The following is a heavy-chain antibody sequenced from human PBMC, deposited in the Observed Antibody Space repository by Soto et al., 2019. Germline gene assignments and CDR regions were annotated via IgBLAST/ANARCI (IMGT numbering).Heavy chain of an antibody. V-gene: IGHV3-30-3*01. CDR2: ISYDGSNK. D-gene: IGHD6-19*01. CDR1: GFTFSSYA. J-gene: IGHJ4*02. Sequence: QVQLVESGGGVVQPGRSLRLSCAASGFTFSSYAMHWVRQAPGKGLERVAVISYDGSNKYYADSVKGRFTISRDNSKNTLYLQINSLRAEDTAVYYCARGGYSSGWRLDYWGQGTLVTVSS. CDR3: ARGGYSSGWRLDY.